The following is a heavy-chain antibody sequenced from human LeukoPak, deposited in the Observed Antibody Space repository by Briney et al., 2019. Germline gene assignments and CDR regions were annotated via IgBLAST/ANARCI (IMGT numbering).Heavy chain of an antibody. Sequence: PGRSLRLSCAASGFTFSNAWMSWVRQAPGKGLEWVSAIGGSGGSTYDADSVKGRFTISRDNSKNTLYLQMNSLRADDTAVYYCASSKTAYRYFDYWGQGTLVTVSS. CDR2: IGGSGGST. J-gene: IGHJ4*02. CDR1: GFTFSNAW. V-gene: IGHV3-23*01. D-gene: IGHD1-14*01. CDR3: ASSKTAYRYFDY.